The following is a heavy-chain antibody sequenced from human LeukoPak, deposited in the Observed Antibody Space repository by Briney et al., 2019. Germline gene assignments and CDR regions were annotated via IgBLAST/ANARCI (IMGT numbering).Heavy chain of an antibody. CDR1: GGSISSYY. CDR3: ATKTAGGAFDI. Sequence: SETLSLTCTVSGGSISSYYWSWIRQPPGKGLEWIGYIYYSGSTNYNPSLKSRVTMSVDTSKNQFSLRVTSVTAADTAVYYCATKTAGGAFDIWGQGTMVTVSS. CDR2: IYYSGST. D-gene: IGHD1-14*01. V-gene: IGHV4-59*12. J-gene: IGHJ3*02.